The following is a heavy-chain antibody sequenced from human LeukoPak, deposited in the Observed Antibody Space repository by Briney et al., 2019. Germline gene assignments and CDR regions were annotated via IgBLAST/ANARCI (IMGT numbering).Heavy chain of an antibody. CDR2: INPSGGGT. D-gene: IGHD3-22*01. CDR1: GYTFTSYY. CDR3: ARVPRDYYDSSGYYYFDY. Sequence: ASVKVSFKASGYTFTSYYMHWVRQAPGQGLEWMGIINPSGGGTSYAQKFQGRVTMTRDTSTSTVYMELSSLRSEDTAVYYCARVPRDYYDSSGYYYFDYWGQGTLVTVSS. V-gene: IGHV1-46*01. J-gene: IGHJ4*02.